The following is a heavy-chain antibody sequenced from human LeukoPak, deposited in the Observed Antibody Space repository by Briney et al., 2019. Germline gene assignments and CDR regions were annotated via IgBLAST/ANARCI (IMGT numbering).Heavy chain of an antibody. CDR2: ISSSGSTI. Sequence: PGGSLRLSCAASGFTFSDYYMSWIRQAPGKGLEWVSYISSSGSTIYYADSVKGRFTISRDNAKNSLYLQMNSLRAEDTAVYYCAKDVYYYDKGYFDYWGQGTLVTVSS. CDR3: AKDVYYYDKGYFDY. J-gene: IGHJ4*02. D-gene: IGHD3-22*01. CDR1: GFTFSDYY. V-gene: IGHV3-11*01.